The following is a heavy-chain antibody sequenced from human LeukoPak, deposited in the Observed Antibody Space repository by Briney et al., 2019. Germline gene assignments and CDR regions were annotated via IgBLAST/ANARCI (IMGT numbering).Heavy chain of an antibody. Sequence: GASVKVSCKVSGYTLTELSMHWVRQAPGKGLEWMGGFDPEDGETIYAQKFQGRVTMTEDTSTDTAYMELSSLRSEDTAVYYCATSRRYHYDSSGYPDYWGQGTLVTVSS. V-gene: IGHV1-24*01. CDR3: ATSRRYHYDSSGYPDY. CDR2: FDPEDGET. D-gene: IGHD3-22*01. CDR1: GYTLTELS. J-gene: IGHJ4*02.